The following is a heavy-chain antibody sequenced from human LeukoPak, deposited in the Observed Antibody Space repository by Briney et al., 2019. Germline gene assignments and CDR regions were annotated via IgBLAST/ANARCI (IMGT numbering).Heavy chain of an antibody. Sequence: SETLSLTCTVSGGSISSYYWSWIRQPPGKGLEWIGYIYYSGSTNYNPSLKSRVTISVDTSKNQFSLKLSSVTAADTAVYYCARYLTATDAFDIWGQGTMVAVSS. CDR1: GGSISSYY. J-gene: IGHJ3*02. V-gene: IGHV4-59*08. CDR3: ARYLTATDAFDI. CDR2: IYYSGST. D-gene: IGHD2-8*01.